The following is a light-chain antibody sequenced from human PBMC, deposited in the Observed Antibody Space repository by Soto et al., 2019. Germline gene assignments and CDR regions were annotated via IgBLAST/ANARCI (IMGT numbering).Light chain of an antibody. Sequence: EIFLTQSPGTLSLSPGERATLSCRASQSVSSSYLAWYQQKPGQAPRLLIYGASSRATGIPDRFSGSGSGTDFTLTISRLEPEDFAVYYCQQYGSSSWTFCQGTKV. CDR3: QQYGSSSWT. CDR1: QSVSSSY. CDR2: GAS. V-gene: IGKV3-20*01. J-gene: IGKJ1*01.